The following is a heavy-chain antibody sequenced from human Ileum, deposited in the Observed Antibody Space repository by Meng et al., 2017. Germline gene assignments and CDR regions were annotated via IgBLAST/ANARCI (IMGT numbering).Heavy chain of an antibody. J-gene: IGHJ4*02. CDR3: AANSGKKMHS. CDR1: GDSISTTNW. CDR2: IYHSGLV. Sequence: QGAVQESGPGIVEPSGTLSLTCAVSGDSISTTNWWNWVRQPPGEGLEWIGEIYHSGLVNYNLSLKSRVTLSIDKSKNQFSLKLISVTAADTGVYYCAANSGKKMHSWGQGTLVTVSS. D-gene: IGHD4-23*01. V-gene: IGHV4-4*02.